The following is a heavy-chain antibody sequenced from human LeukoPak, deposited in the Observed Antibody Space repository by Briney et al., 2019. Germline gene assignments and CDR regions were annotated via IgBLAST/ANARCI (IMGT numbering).Heavy chain of an antibody. CDR2: IYYSGST. D-gene: IGHD6-19*01. CDR1: GGSISSSSYY. Sequence: SETLSLTCTVSGGSISSSSYYWGWIRQPPGKGLEWIGSIYYSGSTYYNPSLKSRVTISVDTSKNQFSLKLSSVTAADTAVYYCARTGHSSGWSAYFDYWGQGTLVTVSS. CDR3: ARTGHSSGWSAYFDY. V-gene: IGHV4-39*01. J-gene: IGHJ4*02.